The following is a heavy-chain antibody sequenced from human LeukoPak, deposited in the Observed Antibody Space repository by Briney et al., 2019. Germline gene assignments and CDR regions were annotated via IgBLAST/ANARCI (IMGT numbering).Heavy chain of an antibody. CDR1: GYTFPSHG. CDR3: ARDRAADNDY. V-gene: IGHV1-18*01. CDR2: ISAYNGNT. J-gene: IGHJ4*02. D-gene: IGHD6-25*01. Sequence: SVQVSCKASGYTFPSHGISWVRRAPGQRLEWMGWISAYNGNTNYAQKLQGRVTMTTDTATSTGYMGLRSLGSDDTAVYCCARDRAADNDYWGQGTLVTVSS.